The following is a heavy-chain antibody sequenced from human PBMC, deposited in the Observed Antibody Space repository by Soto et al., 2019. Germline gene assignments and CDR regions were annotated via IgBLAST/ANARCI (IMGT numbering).Heavy chain of an antibody. CDR2: INHSGST. CDR1: GGSFSGYY. V-gene: IGHV4-34*01. D-gene: IGHD5-12*01. CDR3: ARGTGGYSGYDFDY. Sequence: SETLSLTCAVYGGSFSGYYWSWIRQPPGKGLEWIGEINHSGSTNYNPSLKSRVTISVDTSKNQFSLKLSSVTAADTAVYYCARGTGGYSGYDFDYWGQGTLVTV. J-gene: IGHJ4*02.